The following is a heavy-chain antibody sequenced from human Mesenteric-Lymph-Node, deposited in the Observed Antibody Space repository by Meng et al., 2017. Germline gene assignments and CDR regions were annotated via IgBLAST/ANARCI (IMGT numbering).Heavy chain of an antibody. J-gene: IGHJ4*02. V-gene: IGHV2-70*04. CDR3: ARQNLVGSYHFDS. Sequence: SGPTLVKPTQTLTLTCTFPGFSLNTRGMRVSWIRQPPGKALEWLARIDWDDDRFYSTSLKTRLTISKDTSKNQVVLTMTNMDPVDAATYYCARQNLVGSYHFDSWGQGTLVTVSS. CDR1: GFSLNTRGMR. D-gene: IGHD1-14*01. CDR2: IDWDDDR.